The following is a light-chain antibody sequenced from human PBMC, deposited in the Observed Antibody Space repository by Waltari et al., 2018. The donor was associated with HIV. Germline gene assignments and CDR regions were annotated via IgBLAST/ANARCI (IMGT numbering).Light chain of an antibody. CDR3: SSYAGSSTWV. CDR1: SSAAGDYRY. CDR2: DVS. J-gene: IGLJ3*02. V-gene: IGLV2-8*01. Sequence: QSSLTQPPSASGSPGQPVTISCTWISSAAGDYRYVSWYQQSTGKAPKFPHSDVSRRPSGVPDPFSGSKSGNTASLTVSGLQADDEADYYCSSYAGSSTWVFGGGTNLTVL.